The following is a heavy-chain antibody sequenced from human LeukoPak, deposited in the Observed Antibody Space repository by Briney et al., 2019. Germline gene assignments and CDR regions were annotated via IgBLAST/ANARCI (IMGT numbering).Heavy chain of an antibody. CDR3: AGHYGSGSHPLDY. V-gene: IGHV4-59*08. D-gene: IGHD3-10*01. CDR2: IHYTGST. Sequence: PSETLSLTCTVSGGSITNYYWGWIRQPPGKGLEFIGHIHYTGSTNYNPSLNSRVSMSVDASMNQFSLKLRSVTAADTAVYYCAGHYGSGSHPLDYWGPGTLVTVSS. CDR1: GGSITNYY. J-gene: IGHJ4*02.